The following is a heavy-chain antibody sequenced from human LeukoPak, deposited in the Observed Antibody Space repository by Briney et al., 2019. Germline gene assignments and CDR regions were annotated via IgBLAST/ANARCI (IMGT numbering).Heavy chain of an antibody. Sequence: ASVKVSCKASGYTFSNHYMHWVRQAPGQGLEWMGLINPSGGYTSFAQKFQDRVTMTRDTSTSTVYMQLSSLRSEDTAVYYCARGGDYVGGNFDFWGQGALVTVSS. V-gene: IGHV1-46*01. CDR1: GYTFSNHY. CDR2: INPSGGYT. D-gene: IGHD4-17*01. CDR3: ARGGDYVGGNFDF. J-gene: IGHJ4*02.